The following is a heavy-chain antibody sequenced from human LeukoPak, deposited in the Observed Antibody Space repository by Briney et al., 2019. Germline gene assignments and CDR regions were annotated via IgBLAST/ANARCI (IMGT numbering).Heavy chain of an antibody. V-gene: IGHV3-30-3*01. CDR1: GFTFSNAW. CDR3: GHGSGGFNWFDP. CDR2: ISYDGSNK. D-gene: IGHD2-15*01. J-gene: IGHJ5*02. Sequence: GGSLRLSCAASGFTFSNAWMSWVRQAPGKGLEWVAVISYDGSNKYYADSVKGRFTISRDNSKNTLYLQMNSLRAEDTAVYYCGHGSGGFNWFDPWGQGTLVTVSS.